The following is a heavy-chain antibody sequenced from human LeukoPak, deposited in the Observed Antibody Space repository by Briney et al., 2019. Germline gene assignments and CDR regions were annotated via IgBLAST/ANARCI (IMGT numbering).Heavy chain of an antibody. CDR1: GYTFTSYG. J-gene: IGHJ4*02. V-gene: IGHV1-18*01. CDR2: INAYNGNT. D-gene: IGHD1-1*01. Sequence: ASVKVSCKASGYTFTSYGFSWVRQAPGQGLEWMGWINAYNGNTNYAQKLQGRVAMTTDTSTSTAYMELRSLRFDDTAVYYCARRQGTTLSFDYWGQGTLVTVSS. CDR3: ARRQGTTLSFDY.